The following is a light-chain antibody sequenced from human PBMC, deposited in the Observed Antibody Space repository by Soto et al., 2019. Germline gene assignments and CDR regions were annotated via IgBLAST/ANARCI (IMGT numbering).Light chain of an antibody. CDR1: SSDVGGYNY. CDR3: SSYTSSSTLEGV. V-gene: IGLV2-14*01. J-gene: IGLJ1*01. Sequence: QSVLTQPASVSGSPVESITISCTGTSSDVGGYNYVSWYQQHPGKAPKLTIYDVSNRPSGVSNRFSGSKSGNTASLTISGLQAEDEADYYCSSYTSSSTLEGVFGTGTKVTVL. CDR2: DVS.